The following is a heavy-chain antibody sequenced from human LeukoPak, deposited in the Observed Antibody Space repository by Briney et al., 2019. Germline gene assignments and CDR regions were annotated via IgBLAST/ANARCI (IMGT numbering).Heavy chain of an antibody. D-gene: IGHD3-22*01. Sequence: SETLSLTCTVSGGSISSSSYYWGWIRQPPGKGLEWIGSIYYSGSTYYNPSLKSRVTISVDTSKNQFSLKLSSATAADTAVYYCARLLYHYDSSGYYSYYYYYYMDVWGKGTTVTVSS. CDR1: GGSISSSSYY. V-gene: IGHV4-39*01. CDR2: IYYSGST. J-gene: IGHJ6*03. CDR3: ARLLYHYDSSGYYSYYYYYYMDV.